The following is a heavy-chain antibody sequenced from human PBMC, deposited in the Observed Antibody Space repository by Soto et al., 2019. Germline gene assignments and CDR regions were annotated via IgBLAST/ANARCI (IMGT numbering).Heavy chain of an antibody. CDR1: GGSISSGGYY. Sequence: QVQLQESGPGLVKPSQTLSLTCTVSGGSISSGGYYWSWIRQHPGKGLEWIGYIYYSGSTHYNPSHKSRVTISVDTSKNQFSLKLSSVTAADTAVYYCARAAKGLRYFDWHYDAFDIWGQGTMVTVSS. CDR2: IYYSGST. D-gene: IGHD3-9*01. V-gene: IGHV4-31*03. CDR3: ARAAKGLRYFDWHYDAFDI. J-gene: IGHJ3*02.